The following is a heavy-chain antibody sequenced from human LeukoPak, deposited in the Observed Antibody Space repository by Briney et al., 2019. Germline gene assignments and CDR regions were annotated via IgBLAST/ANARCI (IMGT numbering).Heavy chain of an antibody. Sequence: SETLSLTCTVSGGSISSYYWSWIRQPPGKGLEWIGYIYYSGSTNYNPSLKSRGTISVDTSQNQFSLRLSSLTAADTAVYYCARILARQFTSFSDSSPYTYYYMDVWGKGTTVTVSS. V-gene: IGHV4-59*12. D-gene: IGHD2/OR15-2a*01. CDR1: GGSISSYY. CDR2: IYYSGST. CDR3: ARILARQFTSFSDSSPYTYYYMDV. J-gene: IGHJ6*03.